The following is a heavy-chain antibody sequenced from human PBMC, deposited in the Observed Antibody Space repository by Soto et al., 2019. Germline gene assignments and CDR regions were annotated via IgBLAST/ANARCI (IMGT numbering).Heavy chain of an antibody. CDR1: GGSISSGDYY. D-gene: IGHD3-3*01. V-gene: IGHV4-30-4*01. Sequence: SETLSLTCTVSGGSISSGDYYWSWIRQPPGKGLEWIGYIYYSGSTYYNPSLKSRVTISVDTSKNQFSLKLSSVTAADTAVYYCARDLTLFGVVTAPNWFDPWGQGTLVTVSS. CDR2: IYYSGST. J-gene: IGHJ5*02. CDR3: ARDLTLFGVVTAPNWFDP.